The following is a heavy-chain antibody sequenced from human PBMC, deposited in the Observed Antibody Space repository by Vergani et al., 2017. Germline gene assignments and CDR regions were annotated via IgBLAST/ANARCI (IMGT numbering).Heavy chain of an antibody. J-gene: IGHJ6*03. CDR3: AREGRDYYYYMDV. CDR2: ISSSSSYT. CDR1: GFTFSDYY. Sequence: QVQLVESGGGLVKPGGSLRLSCAASGFTFSDYYMSWIRQAPGKGLEWVSYISSSSSYTNYADSVKGRFTISRDNAKNSLYLQMNSLRAEDTAVYYCAREGRDYYYYMDVWGKGTTVTVSS. V-gene: IGHV3-11*06.